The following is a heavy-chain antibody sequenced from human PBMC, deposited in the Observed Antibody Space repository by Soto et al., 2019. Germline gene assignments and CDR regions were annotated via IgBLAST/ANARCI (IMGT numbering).Heavy chain of an antibody. Sequence: EVQLVESGGGLVQPGGSLRLSCAASGFTFSSYEMNWVRQAPGRGLEWVSYISSSGSTIYYADSVKGRFTISRDNAKNSLYLQMNSLRAEDTAVYYCARDNGDYIYYGMDVWGQGTTVTVSS. CDR3: ARDNGDYIYYGMDV. J-gene: IGHJ6*02. CDR2: ISSSGSTI. D-gene: IGHD4-17*01. V-gene: IGHV3-48*03. CDR1: GFTFSSYE.